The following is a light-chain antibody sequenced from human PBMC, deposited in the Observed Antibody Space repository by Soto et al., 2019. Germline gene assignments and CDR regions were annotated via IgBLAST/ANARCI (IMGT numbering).Light chain of an antibody. J-gene: IGLJ1*01. CDR1: NSYVGAYDF. CDR3: SSYTTRSTRV. CDR2: EVR. V-gene: IGLV2-14*03. Sequence: QPPPVSGSPGQSITNSCTGNNSYVGAYDFVSWYQQHPDKAPKLMIYEVRYRPSGVSNRFSGSKSVNTATLTISGLQAEDEADYYCSSYTTRSTRVFGTGTKVTVL.